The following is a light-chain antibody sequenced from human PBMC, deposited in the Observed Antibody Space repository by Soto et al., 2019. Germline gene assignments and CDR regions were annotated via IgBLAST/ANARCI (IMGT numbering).Light chain of an antibody. Sequence: QSALTQPASVSGSPGQTITISCTGTSSDVGGYNYVSWYQQHPGKAPKLMIYGVTNRPSGVSNRCSGSKSGNTASLSISGLQDEVEADYYCSSYTSSTTLSVVFGGGTKLTVL. CDR3: SSYTSSTTLSVV. CDR2: GVT. J-gene: IGLJ2*01. CDR1: SSDVGGYNY. V-gene: IGLV2-14*01.